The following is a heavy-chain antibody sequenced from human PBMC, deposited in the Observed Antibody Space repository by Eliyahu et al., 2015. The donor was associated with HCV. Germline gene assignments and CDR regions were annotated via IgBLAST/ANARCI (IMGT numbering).Heavy chain of an antibody. V-gene: IGHV4-59*01. CDR2: IYYSGST. CDR1: GGSISSYY. J-gene: IGHJ4*02. D-gene: IGHD3-3*01. CDR3: ARAGYDFWSGYYFDY. Sequence: QVQLQESGPGLVKPSETLSLTCTVSGGSISSYYWSWIRQPPGKGLEWIGYIYYSGSTNYNPSLKSRVTISVDTSKNQFSLKLSSVSAADTAVYYCARAGYDFWSGYYFDYWGQGTLVTVSS.